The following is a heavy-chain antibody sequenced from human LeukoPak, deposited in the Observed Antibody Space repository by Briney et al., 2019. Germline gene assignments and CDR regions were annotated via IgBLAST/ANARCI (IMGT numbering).Heavy chain of an antibody. Sequence: PGGSLRLSCAASGFTFSNAWMSWVRQAPGKGLEWVGRIKSKTDGGTTDYAAPVRGRFTISRDDSKNTLYLQMNSLKTEDTAVYYCTTEGLSIAAPMRDYWGQGTLVTVSS. CDR2: IKSKTDGGTT. J-gene: IGHJ4*02. D-gene: IGHD6-6*01. CDR3: TTEGLSIAAPMRDY. V-gene: IGHV3-15*01. CDR1: GFTFSNAW.